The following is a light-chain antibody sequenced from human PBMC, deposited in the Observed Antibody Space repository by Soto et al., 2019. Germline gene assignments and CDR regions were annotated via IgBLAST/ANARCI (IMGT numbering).Light chain of an antibody. CDR1: SSDVGGYNY. V-gene: IGLV2-14*01. J-gene: IGLJ1*01. CDR3: SSYTSSSIDYV. CDR2: EVS. Sequence: QSALTQPASVSGSPGQSITISCTGTSSDVGGYNYVSWYQQHPGKAPKPMIYEVSNRPSGVSNRFSGSKSGNTASLTLSGLQAEDEGDYYCSSYTSSSIDYVFGTGTKLTVL.